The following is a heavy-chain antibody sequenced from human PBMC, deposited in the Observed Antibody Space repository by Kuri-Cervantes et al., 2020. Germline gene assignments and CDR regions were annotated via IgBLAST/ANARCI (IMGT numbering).Heavy chain of an antibody. Sequence: ESLKISCAVSGYSISSGYYWGWIRQPPGKGLEWIGSIYYSGSTYYNPSLKSRVTISVDTSKNQFSLKLSSVTAADTAVYYCARHSSITMVRGVIPWGQGTLVTVSS. CDR1: GYSISSGYY. CDR3: ARHSSITMVRGVIP. CDR2: IYYSGST. D-gene: IGHD3-10*01. J-gene: IGHJ5*02. V-gene: IGHV4-38-2*01.